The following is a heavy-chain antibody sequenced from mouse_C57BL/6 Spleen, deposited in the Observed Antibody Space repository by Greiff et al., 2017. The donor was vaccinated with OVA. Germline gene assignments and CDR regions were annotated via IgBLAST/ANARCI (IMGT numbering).Heavy chain of an antibody. D-gene: IGHD1-1*01. Sequence: QVQLQQSGPELVKPGASVKISCKASGYAFSSSWMNWVKQRPGKGLEWIGRIYPGDGDTNYNGKFKGKATLTADKSSSTAYMQLSSLTSEDSAVYFCARNGYGSSSQAMDYWGQGTSVTVSS. CDR3: ARNGYGSSSQAMDY. CDR2: IYPGDGDT. J-gene: IGHJ4*01. V-gene: IGHV1-82*01. CDR1: GYAFSSSW.